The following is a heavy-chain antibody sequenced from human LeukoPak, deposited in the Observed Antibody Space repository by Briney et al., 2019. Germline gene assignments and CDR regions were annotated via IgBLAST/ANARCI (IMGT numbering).Heavy chain of an antibody. Sequence: GGSLRLSCAASGFTFSNYSMNWVRQAPGKGLEWVSSISSSSSYIYYADSVKGRFTISRDNAKNSLYLQMNSLRAEDTAVYYCARDRGGAAAGTLWFDPWGQGTLVTVSS. D-gene: IGHD6-13*01. J-gene: IGHJ5*02. V-gene: IGHV3-21*01. CDR3: ARDRGGAAAGTLWFDP. CDR1: GFTFSNYS. CDR2: ISSSSSYI.